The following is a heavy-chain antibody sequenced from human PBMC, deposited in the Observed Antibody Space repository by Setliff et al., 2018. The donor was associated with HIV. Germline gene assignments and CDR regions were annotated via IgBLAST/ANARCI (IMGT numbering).Heavy chain of an antibody. J-gene: IGHJ6*03. V-gene: IGHV4-4*07. CDR1: GGSVSLYY. Sequence: SETLSLTCTVSGGSVSLYYWNWMRQPVGKGLEWIGRLFTSGKTIFSPSLKSRVSMSVDTSKNAVSLKLDSVTAGDSAVYFCARDLFNEWQGHYYYMDVWGKGTTVTVSS. CDR2: LFTSGKT. D-gene: IGHD3-3*01. CDR3: ARDLFNEWQGHYYYMDV.